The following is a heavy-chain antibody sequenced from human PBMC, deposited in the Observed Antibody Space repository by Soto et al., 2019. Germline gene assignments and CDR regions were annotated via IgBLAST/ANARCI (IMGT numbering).Heavy chain of an antibody. J-gene: IGHJ5*02. CDR2: ITFRGVT. D-gene: IGHD3-9*01. CDR3: ARKLEASVRHVEWFSYKWFDP. CDR1: GDSLSGYA. V-gene: IGHV4-34*01. Sequence: SETLSLTCDVHGDSLSGYAWSWIRQPPGKGLEWIGEITFRGVTNYHPSLKSRVSMSVDTSKNRISLNVSSVTAADTALYFCARKLEASVRHVEWFSYKWFDPWGPGT.